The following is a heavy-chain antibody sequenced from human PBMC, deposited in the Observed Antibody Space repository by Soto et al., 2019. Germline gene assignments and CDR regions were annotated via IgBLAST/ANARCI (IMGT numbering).Heavy chain of an antibody. J-gene: IGHJ5*02. Sequence: SETLSLTCAVYGGSVSGYYWSWIRQPPGKGLEGIGEMNHSGSTNYNPSLKSRFTISVDTSKNQFSLKLSSVTPADTPGYYCASGYGDTAADGWFDPWGQGALVTVSS. CDR3: ASGYGDTAADGWFDP. D-gene: IGHD5-18*01. CDR1: GGSVSGYY. CDR2: MNHSGST. V-gene: IGHV4-34*01.